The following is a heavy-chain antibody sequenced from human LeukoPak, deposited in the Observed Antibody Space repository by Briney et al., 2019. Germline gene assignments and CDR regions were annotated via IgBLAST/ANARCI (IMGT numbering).Heavy chain of an antibody. CDR1: GYTFTSYY. CDR3: AISRRMGIAAAGPYFDY. V-gene: IGHV1-46*01. J-gene: IGHJ4*02. CDR2: INPSGGST. Sequence: ASVKVSCKASGYTFTSYYMHWVRQAPGQGLEWMGIINPSGGSTSYAQKFQGRVTMTRDTSTSTVYMELSSLRSEDTAVYYCAISRRMGIAAAGPYFDYWGQGTLVTVSS. D-gene: IGHD6-13*01.